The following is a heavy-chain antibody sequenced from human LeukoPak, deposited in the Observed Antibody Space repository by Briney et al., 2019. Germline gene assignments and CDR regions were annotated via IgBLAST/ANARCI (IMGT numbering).Heavy chain of an antibody. V-gene: IGHV4-39*07. CDR1: GGSISSSSYY. D-gene: IGHD2-15*01. J-gene: IGHJ4*02. CDR3: AREGCSGGSCFFDY. CDR2: IYYSGST. Sequence: PSETLSLTCTVSGGSISSSSYYWGWIRQPPGKGLEWIGSIYYSGSTNYNPSLKSRVTISVDTSKNQFSLKLSSVTAADTAVYYCAREGCSGGSCFFDYWGQGTLVTVSS.